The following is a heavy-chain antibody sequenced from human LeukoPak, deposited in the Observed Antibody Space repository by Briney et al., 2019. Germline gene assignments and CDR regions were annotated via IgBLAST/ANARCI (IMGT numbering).Heavy chain of an antibody. CDR1: GFTFSSYA. CDR2: ISGSGGST. V-gene: IGHV3-23*01. D-gene: IGHD1-26*01. J-gene: IGHJ4*02. Sequence: PGGSLRLSCAASGFTFSSYAMSWVRQAPGKGLEWVSAISGSGGSTYYADSVKGRFTISRDNSKNTLYLQMDSLKSEDTAVYYCSSPNRGSTAVGSGRDYWGQGTLVTVSS. CDR3: SSPNRGSTAVGSGRDY.